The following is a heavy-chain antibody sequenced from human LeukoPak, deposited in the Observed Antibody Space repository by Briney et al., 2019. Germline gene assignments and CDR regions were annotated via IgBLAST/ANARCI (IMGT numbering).Heavy chain of an antibody. V-gene: IGHV7-4-1*02. D-gene: IGHD3-22*01. CDR2: INTNTGNP. CDR3: ARELLITRTWFDP. J-gene: IGHJ5*02. CDR1: GYSLTTYA. Sequence: ASVKVSCKASGYSLTTYAMNWVRQAPGQGLEWMGWINTNTGNPTYAQGFTGRFVFSLDTSVSTAYLQISSLKAEDTAVYYCARELLITRTWFDPWGQGTLVTVSS.